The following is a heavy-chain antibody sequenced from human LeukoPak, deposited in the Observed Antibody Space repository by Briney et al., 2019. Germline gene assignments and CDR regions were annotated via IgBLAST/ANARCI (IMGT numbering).Heavy chain of an antibody. V-gene: IGHV4-4*02. CDR1: GGTISSNNW. D-gene: IGHD3-10*01. CDR2: IYHSGST. CDR3: ASEKGSAAPLDY. J-gene: IGHJ4*02. Sequence: SGTLSLTCAVSGGTISSNNWWWFVRPPPRKRQGWVGEIYHSGSTNYNPSLKSRVTISVDKSKNQFSLKLSSVTAADTAVYYCASEKGSAAPLDYWGRGTLVTVSS.